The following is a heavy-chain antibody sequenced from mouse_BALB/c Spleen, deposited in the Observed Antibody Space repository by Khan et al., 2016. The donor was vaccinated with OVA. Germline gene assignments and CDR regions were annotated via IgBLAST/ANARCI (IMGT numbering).Heavy chain of an antibody. CDR1: GYTFTTYT. CDR3: AGEGAYYRYDEWFSY. J-gene: IGHJ3*01. CDR2: INPSNGYT. D-gene: IGHD2-14*01. Sequence: VELVESGAELARPGASVKMSCKASGYTFTTYTMHWVKQTPGQGLEWIGYINPSNGYTNYTQKFKDKFTFTADKASSTAYMQLSSLTSDYSAVFYCAGEGAYYRYDEWFSYWGQGTLVTVSA. V-gene: IGHV1-4*01.